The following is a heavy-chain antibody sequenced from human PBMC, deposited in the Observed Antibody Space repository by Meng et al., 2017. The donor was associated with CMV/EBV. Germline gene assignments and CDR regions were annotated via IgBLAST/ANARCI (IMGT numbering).Heavy chain of an antibody. D-gene: IGHD2-21*01. CDR1: GGTFSSYA. CDR3: ARGLPWAPRLFRMVIGTRLGGMDV. Sequence: SVKVSCKASGGTFSSYAISWVRQAPGQGLEWMGGIIPIFGTANYAQKFQGRVTITTDESTSTAYMELSSLRSEDTAVYYCARGLPWAPRLFRMVIGTRLGGMDVWGQGTTVTVSS. J-gene: IGHJ6*02. CDR2: IIPIFGTA. V-gene: IGHV1-69*05.